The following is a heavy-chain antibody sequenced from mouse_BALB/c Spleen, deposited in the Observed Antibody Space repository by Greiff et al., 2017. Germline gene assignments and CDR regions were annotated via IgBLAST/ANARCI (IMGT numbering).Heavy chain of an antibody. V-gene: IGHV1-14*01. CDR3: ARLGGNYGMDY. D-gene: IGHD2-1*01. J-gene: IGHJ4*01. Sequence: EVKLQESGPELVKPGASVKMSCKASGYTFTSYVMHWVKQKPGQGLEWIGYINPYNDGTKYNEKFKGKATLTSDKSSSTAYMELSSLTSEDSAVYYCARLGGNYGMDYWGQGTSVTVSS. CDR1: GYTFTSYV. CDR2: INPYNDGT.